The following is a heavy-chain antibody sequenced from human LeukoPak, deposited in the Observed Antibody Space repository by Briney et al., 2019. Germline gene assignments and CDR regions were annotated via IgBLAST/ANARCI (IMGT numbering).Heavy chain of an antibody. Sequence: SETLSLTCTVSGGSVSSVGYYWIWIRQHPERGREWIGYIYYTGSTYYNPSLESRLTISLDTSTNQFSLKLGSVTAADTAMYYCATTAYYYYVDVWGKGTTVTVSS. J-gene: IGHJ6*03. CDR2: IYYTGST. D-gene: IGHD1-26*01. CDR3: ATTAYYYYVDV. CDR1: GGSVSSVGYY. V-gene: IGHV4-31*03.